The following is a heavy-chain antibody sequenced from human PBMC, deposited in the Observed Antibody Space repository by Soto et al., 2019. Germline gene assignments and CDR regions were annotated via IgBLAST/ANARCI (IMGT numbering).Heavy chain of an antibody. CDR1: GFSLSTRGVG. CDR3: AHKGGGDRILDY. V-gene: IGHV2-5*02. Sequence: QSTLKESGATLVEPRQTLTLTCTFSGFSLSTRGVGVGWIRQPPGKALEWLALIYWDGFKHYSPSLESRLTIRDDTAKNQVVLTMTNMDPVDTATYYCAHKGGGDRILDYWGQGTLVTVSS. CDR2: IYWDGFK. J-gene: IGHJ4*02. D-gene: IGHD3-16*01.